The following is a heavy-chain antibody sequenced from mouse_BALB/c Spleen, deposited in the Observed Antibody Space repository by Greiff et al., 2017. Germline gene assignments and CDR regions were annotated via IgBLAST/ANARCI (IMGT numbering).Heavy chain of an antibody. CDR1: GFTFSSYG. J-gene: IGHJ4*01. CDR3: ARDRGYGYDYDGYYAMDY. CDR2: INSNGGST. Sequence: EVQGVESGGGLVQPGGSLKLSCAASGFTFSSYGMSWVRQTPDKRLELVATINSNGGSTYYPDSVKGRFTISRDNAKNTLYLQMSSLKSEDTAMYYCARDRGYGYDYDGYYAMDYWGQGTSVTVSS. D-gene: IGHD2-4*01. V-gene: IGHV5-6-3*01.